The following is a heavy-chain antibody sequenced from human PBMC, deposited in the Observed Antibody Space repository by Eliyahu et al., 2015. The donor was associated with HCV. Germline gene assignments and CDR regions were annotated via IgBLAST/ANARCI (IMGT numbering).Heavy chain of an antibody. J-gene: IGHJ3*02. D-gene: IGHD4-23*01. Sequence: EVQLVEXGGGLVXPGGSLRLSXSASGFTFSXXAMHWVRQAPGKGLEYVSAISSNGGSTYYADSVKGRFTISRDNSKNTLYLQMSSLRAEDTAVYYCVKGRPKSTVVTAGAFDIWGQGTMVTVSS. CDR3: VKGRPKSTVVTAGAFDI. CDR2: ISSNGGST. CDR1: GFTFSXXA. V-gene: IGHV3-64D*06.